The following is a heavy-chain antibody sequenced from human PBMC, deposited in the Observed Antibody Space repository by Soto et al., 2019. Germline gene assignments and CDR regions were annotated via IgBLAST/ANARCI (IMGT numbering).Heavy chain of an antibody. V-gene: IGHV4-59*01. CDR2: IYYSGST. CDR1: GGSISSYY. Sequence: SETLSLTCTVSGGSISSYYWSWIRQPPGKGLEWIGYIYYSGSTNYNPSLKSRVTISVDTSKNQFFLKLSSVTAADTAVYYCARDKITGLFDYWGQGTMVTAPQ. D-gene: IGHD2-8*02. CDR3: ARDKITGLFDY. J-gene: IGHJ4*02.